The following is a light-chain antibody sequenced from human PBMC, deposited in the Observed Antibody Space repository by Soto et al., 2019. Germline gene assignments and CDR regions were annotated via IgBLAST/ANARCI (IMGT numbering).Light chain of an antibody. V-gene: IGKV3-20*01. CDR2: ASS. CDR1: QSSGSNF. CDR3: QQYGSSPPRVT. J-gene: IGKJ1*01. Sequence: EIVLTQSPGTLSLSPGERATLSCKTSQSSGSNFLAWYQHKPGQAPRLLIYASSNRATGIPDRFSGSASGTDFTLTINRLEPGDFAVYYCQQYGSSPPRVTFGQGTKVDIK.